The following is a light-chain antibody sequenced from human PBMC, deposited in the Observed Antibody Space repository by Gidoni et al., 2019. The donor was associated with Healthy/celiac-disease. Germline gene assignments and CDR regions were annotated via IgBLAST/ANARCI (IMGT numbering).Light chain of an antibody. V-gene: IGKV1-39*01. Sequence: QMTQAPSPLSASVGDRVTITCRARQSISSYLDWYQQKPGKAPKLLIYAASSLQSGVPSRFSGSGSGTDFTLTISSLQPEDFATYYCQQSYSTPRTFXQXTKVEIK. CDR2: AAS. J-gene: IGKJ1*01. CDR1: QSISSY. CDR3: QQSYSTPRT.